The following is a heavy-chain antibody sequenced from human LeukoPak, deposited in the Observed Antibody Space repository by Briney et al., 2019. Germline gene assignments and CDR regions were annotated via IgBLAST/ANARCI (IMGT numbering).Heavy chain of an antibody. CDR1: GGSISSYY. D-gene: IGHD3-3*01. V-gene: IGHV4-59*08. J-gene: IGHJ4*02. CDR3: ARQEGYYDFWSGIDY. Sequence: PSETLSLTCTVSGGSISSYYWSWIRQPPGKGLEWIGYVFNSGSTNYNPSLKSRVTISVDTSKNQFSLKLSSVTAADTAVYYCARQEGYYDFWSGIDYWGQGTLVTVSS. CDR2: VFNSGST.